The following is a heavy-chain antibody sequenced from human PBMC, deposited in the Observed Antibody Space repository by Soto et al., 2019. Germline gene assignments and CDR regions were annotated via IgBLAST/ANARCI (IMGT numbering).Heavy chain of an antibody. CDR3: ARVPRLVLSYYYGMDV. J-gene: IGHJ6*02. V-gene: IGHV3-21*01. Sequence: NPGGSLRLSCAASGFTFSSYSMNWVRQAPGKGLEWVSSISSSSSYIYYADSVKGRFTISRDNAKNSLYLQMNSLRAEDTAVYYCARVPRLVLSYYYGMDVWGPGTTVTVSS. CDR1: GFTFSSYS. D-gene: IGHD6-19*01. CDR2: ISSSSSYI.